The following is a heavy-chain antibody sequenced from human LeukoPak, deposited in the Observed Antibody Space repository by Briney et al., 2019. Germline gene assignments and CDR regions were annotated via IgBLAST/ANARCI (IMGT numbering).Heavy chain of an antibody. CDR2: MNPNSGNT. CDR1: GYTFTSYD. D-gene: IGHD3-3*01. V-gene: IGHV1-8*03. CDR3: ARGCSIRFLEWLGKYYFDY. J-gene: IGHJ4*02. Sequence: ASVKVSCKASGYTFTSYDINWVRQATGQGLEWMGWMNPNSGNTGYAQKFQGRVTITRNTSISTAYMELSSLRSEDTAVYYCARGCSIRFLEWLGKYYFDYWGQGTLVTVSS.